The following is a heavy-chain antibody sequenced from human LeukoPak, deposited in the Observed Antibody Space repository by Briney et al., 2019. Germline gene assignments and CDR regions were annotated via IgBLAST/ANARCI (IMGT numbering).Heavy chain of an antibody. CDR3: ARATVTIDY. CDR2: ISSTKSNI. D-gene: IGHD4-17*01. CDR1: GFTFSTYS. J-gene: IGHJ4*02. V-gene: IGHV3-48*04. Sequence: GGSLRLSCAASGFTFSTYSMNWVRQAPGKGLEWVSYISSTKSNIYYADSVKGRFTISRDNAKNSLYLQMNSLRAEDTAVYYCARATVTIDYWGQGTLVTVSS.